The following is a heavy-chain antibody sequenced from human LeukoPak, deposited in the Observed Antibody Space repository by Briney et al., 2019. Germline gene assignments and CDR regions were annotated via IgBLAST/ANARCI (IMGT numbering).Heavy chain of an antibody. D-gene: IGHD4-23*01. J-gene: IGHJ4*02. CDR2: INSDGSST. Sequence: GGSLRLSCAASGFTFSSYWIHWVRQAPGKGLVWVSRINSDGSSTSYADSVKGRFTISRDNAKNTLYLQMNSLRAEDTAVYYCARGDSNYGGFDYWGQGTLVTVSS. CDR1: GFTFSSYW. CDR3: ARGDSNYGGFDY. V-gene: IGHV3-74*01.